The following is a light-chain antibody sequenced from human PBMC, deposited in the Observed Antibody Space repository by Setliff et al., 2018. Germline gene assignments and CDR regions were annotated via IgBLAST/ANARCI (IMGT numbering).Light chain of an antibody. V-gene: IGLV2-14*03. J-gene: IGLJ2*01. CDR3: LSYTSETTHAL. CDR1: SSDVGGYNY. CDR2: EVT. Sequence: QSVLTQPASVSGSPGQSITISCTGSSSDVGGYNYVSWYQQHPGKAPKLMIYEVTKRPSGVSDRFSGSKSGNTASLTISGLQAEDEADYYCLSYTSETTHALFAGGTQLTV.